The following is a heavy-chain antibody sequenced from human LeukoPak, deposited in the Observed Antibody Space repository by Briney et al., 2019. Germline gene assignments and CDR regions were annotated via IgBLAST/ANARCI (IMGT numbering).Heavy chain of an antibody. CDR2: IYYSGSA. V-gene: IGHV4-39*01. CDR1: GGSISNSSYY. J-gene: IGHJ4*02. Sequence: SETLSLTCMVSGGSISNSSYYWGWLRQPPGRGLEWSGSIYYSGSAYYNPSLKSRVTISVDTSKNQFSLKLTSVTAADTAVYYCARHWVVTPNYWGQGTLVTVSS. CDR3: ARHWVVTPNY. D-gene: IGHD4-23*01.